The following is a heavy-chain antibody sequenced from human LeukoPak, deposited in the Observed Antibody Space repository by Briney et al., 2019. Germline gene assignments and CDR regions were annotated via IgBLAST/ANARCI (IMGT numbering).Heavy chain of an antibody. CDR2: IDYDGGSG. Sequence: GGSLRLSCTVSGFTLSSYEMSWIRQAPGKGLEWVSSIDYDGGSGHYADSVKGRFTISRDNAKTSLYLQMNSLRAEDTAVYYCARDLSGITGYTYGRWINYWGQGTLVTVSS. D-gene: IGHD5-18*01. CDR3: ARDLSGITGYTYGRWINY. CDR1: GFTLSSYE. V-gene: IGHV3-48*03. J-gene: IGHJ4*02.